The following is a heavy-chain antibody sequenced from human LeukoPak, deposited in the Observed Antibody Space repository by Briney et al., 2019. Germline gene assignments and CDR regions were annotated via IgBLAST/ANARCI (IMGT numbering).Heavy chain of an antibody. J-gene: IGHJ5*02. V-gene: IGHV1-3*04. CDR3: ARERAVGATTSWFDP. Sequence: WASVKVSCKASGYTFTSYAMHWVRQAPGQRLEWMGWINTGNGNTKYSQKFQGRVTFTKDTSARTASMELSSLRSEDTAMYYCARERAVGATTSWFDPWGQGTLVTVSS. D-gene: IGHD1-26*01. CDR1: GYTFTSYA. CDR2: INTGNGNT.